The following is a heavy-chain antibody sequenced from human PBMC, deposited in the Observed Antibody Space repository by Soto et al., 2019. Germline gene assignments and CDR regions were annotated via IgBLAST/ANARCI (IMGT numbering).Heavy chain of an antibody. D-gene: IGHD3-10*01. CDR1: GVSITIGDSYY. J-gene: IGHJ5*02. CDR2: VHYNGRT. Sequence: QLQLQESGPGLVQPSENLSLTCTVSGVSITIGDSYYWGWVRQPPGKGWEYIGSVHYNGRTYYNRSEKSRVTVAADTSKKQFSLEGTCVSAADLAVDSCERHGSGSYSPVDTWGQGTLVTVSS. V-gene: IGHV4-39*01. CDR3: ERHGSGSYSPVDT.